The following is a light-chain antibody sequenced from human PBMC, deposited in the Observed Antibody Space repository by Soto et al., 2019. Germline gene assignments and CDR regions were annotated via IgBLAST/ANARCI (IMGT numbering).Light chain of an antibody. CDR3: CSYTSSSTLVV. CDR2: DVS. CDR1: SSDVGGYNY. V-gene: IGLV2-14*01. J-gene: IGLJ2*01. Sequence: QSALTQPASVSGSPGQSITISCTGTSSDVGGYNYVSWYQQHPGKAPKLMIYDVSNRPSGVSNRFSGSKSGNTASLTIFGLQAEDEADYYCCSYTSSSTLVVFGGGTQLTVL.